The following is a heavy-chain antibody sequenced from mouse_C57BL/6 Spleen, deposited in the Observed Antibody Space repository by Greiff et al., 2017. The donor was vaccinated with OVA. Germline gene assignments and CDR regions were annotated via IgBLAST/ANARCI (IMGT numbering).Heavy chain of an antibody. CDR2: INPSTGGT. V-gene: IGHV1-42*01. J-gene: IGHJ4*01. CDR3: ARSGDYYAMDY. CDR1: GYSFTGYY. D-gene: IGHD3-2*02. Sequence: VDVKQSGPELVKPGASVKISCKASGYSFTGYYMNWVKQSPEKSLEWIGEINPSTGGTTYNQKFKAKATLTVDKSSSTAYMQLKSLTSEDSAVYYCARSGDYYAMDYWGQGTSVTVSS.